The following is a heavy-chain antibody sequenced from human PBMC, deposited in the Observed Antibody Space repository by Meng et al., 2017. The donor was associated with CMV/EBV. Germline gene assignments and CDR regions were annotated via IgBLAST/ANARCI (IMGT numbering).Heavy chain of an antibody. CDR3: ARDSQYYDIMAGYSRFYDFDI. CDR1: GFTFSSYW. CDR2: IKQDGSEK. D-gene: IGHD3-9*01. J-gene: IGHJ3*02. V-gene: IGHV3-7*01. Sequence: GESLKISCAASGFTFSSYWMSWVRQAPGKGLEWVANIKQDGSEKCYVDSVKGRFTISRDNAKNSLYLQMNSLRAEDTAVYYCARDSQYYDIMAGYSRFYDFDIWGQGTLVTVSS.